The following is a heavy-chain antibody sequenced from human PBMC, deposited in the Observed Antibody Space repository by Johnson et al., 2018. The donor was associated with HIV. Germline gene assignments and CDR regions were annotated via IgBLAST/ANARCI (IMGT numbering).Heavy chain of an antibody. Sequence: QVQLVESGGGLVQPGGSLRLSCAASGFTFSSYGMHWVRQAPGKGLEWVAVISYDGNNNYYADSVTGRVTISRDNSKNTLYLQMNSLRAEDTAVYYCAKVGATVITPRGEAFDIWGQGTMVTVSS. CDR3: AKVGATVITPRGEAFDI. V-gene: IGHV3-30*18. CDR2: ISYDGNNN. J-gene: IGHJ3*02. CDR1: GFTFSSYG. D-gene: IGHD4-23*01.